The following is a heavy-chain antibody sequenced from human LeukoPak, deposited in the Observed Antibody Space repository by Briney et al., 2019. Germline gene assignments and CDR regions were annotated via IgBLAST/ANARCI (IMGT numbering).Heavy chain of an antibody. J-gene: IGHJ6*03. D-gene: IGHD3-3*01. CDR1: GGSITSHY. Sequence: PSETLSLTCTVSGGSITSHYWSWIRQPPCKGLEGIGYIHSGGSTNYNPSLKSGVTISADTSKNQLSLKVTSVTAADTAVYYCARDYNDLWSGSLYYYMDVWGKGTTVTVSS. CDR3: ARDYNDLWSGSLYYYMDV. CDR2: IHSGGST. V-gene: IGHV4-59*11.